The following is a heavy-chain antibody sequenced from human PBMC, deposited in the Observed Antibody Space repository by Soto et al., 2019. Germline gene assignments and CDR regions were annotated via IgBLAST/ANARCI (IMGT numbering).Heavy chain of an antibody. V-gene: IGHV3-66*04. CDR1: GVTVSSNY. J-gene: IGHJ4*02. Sequence: EVQLVESGGGLVQPGGSLRLSCAVSGVTVSSNYMSWVRQAPGKGLEWASVIYSGGSTYYAYSVKGRFTISRDNSKNTLYLQMNSLRAEDTAVYYCARHGYNYGGGYFDYWAKGTLVTVSS. CDR3: ARHGYNYGGGYFDY. D-gene: IGHD5-18*01. CDR2: IYSGGST.